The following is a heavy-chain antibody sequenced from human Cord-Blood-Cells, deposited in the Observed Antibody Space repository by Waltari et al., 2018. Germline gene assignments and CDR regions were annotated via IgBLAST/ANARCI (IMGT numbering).Heavy chain of an antibody. V-gene: IGHV4-34*01. J-gene: IGHJ6*02. Sequence: QVQLQTWGAGPLKPSETLSLTCAVYGGSFSGYYWSWIRQPPGKGLEWIGEINHSGSTNYNPSLKSRVTISVDTSKNQFSLKLSSVTAADTAVYYCARDGLRYNYYYYYGMDVWGQGP. CDR2: INHSGST. CDR3: ARDGLRYNYYYYYGMDV. D-gene: IGHD3-9*01. CDR1: GGSFSGYY.